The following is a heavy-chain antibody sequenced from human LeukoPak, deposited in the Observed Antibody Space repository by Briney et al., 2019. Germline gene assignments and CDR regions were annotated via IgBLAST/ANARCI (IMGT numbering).Heavy chain of an antibody. Sequence: PSETLSLTCTVSGGSISSYHWSWIRQPPGKGLEWIGYIYYSGSTNYNPSLKSRVTISVDTSKNQFSLKLSSVTAADTAVYYCAREGGYSGYDYGPFDYWGQGTLVTVSS. J-gene: IGHJ4*02. CDR1: GGSISSYH. CDR3: AREGGYSGYDYGPFDY. D-gene: IGHD5-12*01. V-gene: IGHV4-59*12. CDR2: IYYSGST.